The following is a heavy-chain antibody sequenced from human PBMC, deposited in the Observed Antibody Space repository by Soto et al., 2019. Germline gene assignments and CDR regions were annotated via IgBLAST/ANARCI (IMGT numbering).Heavy chain of an antibody. Sequence: SETLSLTCTVSGGSMRNVYWSWIRQPPGKRLEWIGYIYYSGSTNYNPSLKSRVTISVDTSKNQFSLKLSSVTAADTAVYYCARGVSNWFDPWGQGTLVTVSS. CDR2: IYYSGST. CDR3: ARGVSNWFDP. J-gene: IGHJ5*02. V-gene: IGHV4-59*01. CDR1: GGSMRNVY.